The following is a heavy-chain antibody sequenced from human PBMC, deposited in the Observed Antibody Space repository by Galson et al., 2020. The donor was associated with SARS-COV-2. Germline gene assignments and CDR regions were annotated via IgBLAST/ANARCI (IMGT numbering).Heavy chain of an antibody. CDR2: ISYDGSNK. D-gene: IGHD3-9*01. J-gene: IGHJ6*02. Sequence: GESLKISCAASGFTFSSYGMHWVRQAPGKGLEWVAVISYDGSNKYYADSVKGRFTISRDNSKNTLYLQMNSLRAEDTAVDYCARDLRYYDILTGYLATHYYYYGMDVWGQGTTVTVSS. CDR3: ARDLRYYDILTGYLATHYYYYGMDV. CDR1: GFTFSSYG. V-gene: IGHV3-30*03.